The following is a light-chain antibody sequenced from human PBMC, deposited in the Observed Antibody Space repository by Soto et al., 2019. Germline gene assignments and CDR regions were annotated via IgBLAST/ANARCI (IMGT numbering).Light chain of an antibody. J-gene: IGKJ1*01. CDR3: HQYDSYPWT. CDR2: DAS. V-gene: IGKV1-5*01. Sequence: DIQMTQSSSTMSASIGDRVAITCRASQDISVWLAWYQQKPGKAPTLLVSDASNLQSGVPSRFSGSGSGSEFTLTISSLQPDDFSTYYCHQYDSYPWTFGQGTKVEIK. CDR1: QDISVW.